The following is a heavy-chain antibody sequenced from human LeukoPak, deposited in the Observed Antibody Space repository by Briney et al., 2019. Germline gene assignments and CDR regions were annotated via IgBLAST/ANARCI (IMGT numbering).Heavy chain of an antibody. Sequence: SETLSLTCTVSSYSISSGYYWGWIRQPPGKGLEWIGSIYHSGSTYYNPSLKSRVTISVDTSKNQFSLKLSSVTAADTAVYYCVRDIVVVPAADDYWGQGTLVTVSS. CDR2: IYHSGST. D-gene: IGHD2-2*01. J-gene: IGHJ4*02. CDR3: VRDIVVVPAADDY. V-gene: IGHV4-38-2*02. CDR1: SYSISSGYY.